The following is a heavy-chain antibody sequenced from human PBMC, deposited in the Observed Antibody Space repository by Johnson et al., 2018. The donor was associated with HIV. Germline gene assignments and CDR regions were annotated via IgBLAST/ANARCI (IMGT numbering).Heavy chain of an antibody. CDR1: GFTLSSYA. D-gene: IGHD2-21*01. CDR3: ARGGGCGGDCYSGYDAFDI. J-gene: IGHJ3*02. CDR2: ISHDGSNK. V-gene: IGHV3-30*04. Sequence: QVQLVESGGGVVQPGRSLRLSCAASGFTLSSYAMHWVRQAPGKGLEWAAVISHDGSNKYYADPVQGRFTISRDNSKNTLYLQMNSLRAEDTAVYYCARGGGCGGDCYSGYDAFDIWGQGTMVTVSS.